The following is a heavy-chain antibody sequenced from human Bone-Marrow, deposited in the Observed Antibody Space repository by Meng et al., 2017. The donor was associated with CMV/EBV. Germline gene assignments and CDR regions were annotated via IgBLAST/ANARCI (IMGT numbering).Heavy chain of an antibody. CDR2: IKTGSTYI. D-gene: IGHD3-3*01. CDR3: ARDQGPGSFWSGSPYGMDV. Sequence: GESLKISCAASGFTFGDYAMSWVRQAPGKGLEWVSSIKTGSTYIHYADSVKGRFTISRDNAQNSLYLQLNSLRAGDTAVYYCARDQGPGSFWSGSPYGMDVWGQGTTVTVSS. J-gene: IGHJ6*02. V-gene: IGHV3-21*01. CDR1: GFTFGDYA.